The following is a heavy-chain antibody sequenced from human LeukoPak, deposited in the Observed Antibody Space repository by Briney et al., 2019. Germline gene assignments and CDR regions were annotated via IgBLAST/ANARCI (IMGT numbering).Heavy chain of an antibody. V-gene: IGHV1-18*01. CDR1: GYTFTSYG. CDR2: ISAYNGNT. Sequence: ASVKVSCKASGYTFTSYGISWVRQAPGQGLEWMGWISAYNGNTNYAQKLQGRVTMTTDTSTSTAYMELRSLRSDDTAVYYCARGLRLGELSPPPDAFDIWGQGTMVTVSS. D-gene: IGHD3-16*02. J-gene: IGHJ3*02. CDR3: ARGLRLGELSPPPDAFDI.